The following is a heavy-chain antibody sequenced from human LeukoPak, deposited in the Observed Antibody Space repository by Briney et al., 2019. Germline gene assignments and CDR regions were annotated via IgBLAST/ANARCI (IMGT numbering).Heavy chain of an antibody. D-gene: IGHD2-2*01. CDR1: GITFSSYA. CDR2: ISYDGSNK. Sequence: PGGSLRLSCAASGITFSSYAMHWVRQAPGKGLEWVAVISYDGSNKYSADPLKGRFTISRENSKNTLYLQMNSLRAEDTAVYYCARVMGRYCSSTSCYVDYWGRGTLVTVSS. J-gene: IGHJ4*02. V-gene: IGHV3-30*04. CDR3: ARVMGRYCSSTSCYVDY.